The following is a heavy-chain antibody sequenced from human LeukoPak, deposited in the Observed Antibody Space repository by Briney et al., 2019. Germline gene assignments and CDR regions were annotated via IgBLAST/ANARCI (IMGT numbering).Heavy chain of an antibody. CDR2: IYYSGNT. V-gene: IGHV4-59*08. D-gene: IGHD1-26*01. Sequence: PSETLSLTCTVSGVSISSYYWSWIRQPPGKGLEWIGYIYYSGNTNYNPSLKSRVTISVDTSKNQFSLKLSSVTAADTAVYYSARLASGSYGPLTPFDYWGQGTLVTVSS. J-gene: IGHJ4*02. CDR1: GVSISSYY. CDR3: ARLASGSYGPLTPFDY.